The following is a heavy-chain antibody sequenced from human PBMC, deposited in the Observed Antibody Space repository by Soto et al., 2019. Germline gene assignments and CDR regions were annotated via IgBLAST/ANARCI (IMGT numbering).Heavy chain of an antibody. V-gene: IGHV4-4*03. D-gene: IGHD3-3*01. Sequence: PETLSLTYAVSGESISSSNWWSWVRQPPGKGLEWIGEIYHSGNTKYNPSLKSRVTISVDKSKNQFSLKLNSVTAADTAVYYGARENDFWSGPNGLDVWGQGNTVT. CDR2: IYHSGNT. J-gene: IGHJ6*02. CDR3: ARENDFWSGPNGLDV. CDR1: GESISSSNW.